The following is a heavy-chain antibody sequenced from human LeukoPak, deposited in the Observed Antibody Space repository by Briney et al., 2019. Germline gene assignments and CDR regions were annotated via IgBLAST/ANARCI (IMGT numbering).Heavy chain of an antibody. J-gene: IGHJ4*02. D-gene: IGHD1-26*01. CDR3: AKYSGSYYKLYYLDY. CDR2: VSGSGGST. Sequence: PWGSLRLSCAASGFTFSSYAMSWVRQAPGKGLEWVSAVSGSGGSTYYTDSVKGRFTISRDNSKNTLYLQMNSLRAEDTALYFCAKYSGSYYKLYYLDYWGQGTLVTVSS. CDR1: GFTFSSYA. V-gene: IGHV3-23*01.